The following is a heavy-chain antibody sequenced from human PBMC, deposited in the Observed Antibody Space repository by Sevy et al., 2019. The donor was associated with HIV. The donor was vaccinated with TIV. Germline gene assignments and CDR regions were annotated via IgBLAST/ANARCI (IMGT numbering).Heavy chain of an antibody. CDR2: ISGSGVST. V-gene: IGHV3-23*01. D-gene: IGHD3-22*01. CDR3: AKDSYFDNTLFDY. Sequence: GGSLRLSCAASGFTLNNYAMNWVRQAPGKGLEWVSGISGSGVSTYYADSVKGRFTISRDNSKNTLYLQMNSLRAEVTAVYYCAKDSYFDNTLFDYWGQGTLVTVSS. CDR1: GFTLNNYA. J-gene: IGHJ4*02.